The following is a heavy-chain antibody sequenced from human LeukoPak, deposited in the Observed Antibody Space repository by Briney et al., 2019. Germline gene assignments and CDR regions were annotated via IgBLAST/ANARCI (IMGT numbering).Heavy chain of an antibody. CDR1: GGSISSSNW. J-gene: IGHJ4*02. Sequence: PSETLSLTCAVSGGSISSSNWWSWVRQAPGKGLEWVASIKQDGNEKYYVDSVRGRFTISRDNAKNSLYLQMNSLRAEDTAVYYCALPPFLMAAPPKVWGQGTLVTVSS. CDR3: ALPPFLMAAPPKV. CDR2: IKQDGNEK. D-gene: IGHD6-6*01. V-gene: IGHV3-7*01.